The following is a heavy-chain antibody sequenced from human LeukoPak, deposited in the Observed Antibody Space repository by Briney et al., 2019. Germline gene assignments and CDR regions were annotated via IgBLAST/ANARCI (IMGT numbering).Heavy chain of an antibody. V-gene: IGHV3-74*03. J-gene: IGHJ6*02. CDR3: ARDEDGMDV. CDR2: INGDGSTT. Sequence: GGSLRLSCAASGFTFSNYWIHWVRQVPGKGLVWVSRINGDGSTTTYADSVKGRFTISRDDAKNTLYLQMNSLRVEDTAVYYCARDEDGMDVWGQGTTVTVSS. CDR1: GFTFSNYW.